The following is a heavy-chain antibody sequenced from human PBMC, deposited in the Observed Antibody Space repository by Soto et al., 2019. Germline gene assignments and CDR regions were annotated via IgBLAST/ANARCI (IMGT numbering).Heavy chain of an antibody. V-gene: IGHV4-59*08. D-gene: IGHD4-17*01. Sequence: PSETLSLTCTVSGGSISSYYWSWIRQPPGKGLEWIGYIYYSGSTNYSPSLKSRVTISVDTSKNQFSLKLSSVTAADTAVYYCARLHDYGDSRANWFDPWGQGTLVTVSS. CDR3: ARLHDYGDSRANWFDP. CDR2: IYYSGST. J-gene: IGHJ5*02. CDR1: GGSISSYY.